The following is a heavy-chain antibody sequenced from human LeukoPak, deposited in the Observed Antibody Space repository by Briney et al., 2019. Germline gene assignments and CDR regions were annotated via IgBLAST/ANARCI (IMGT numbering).Heavy chain of an antibody. J-gene: IGHJ5*01. D-gene: IGHD3-22*01. CDR3: ARDFSPYYYVSSGPGDS. Sequence: GGSLRLSCAASGFTFSSYSMNWVRQAPGKGLEWVSSISSSSSYIYCADSVKGRFTISRDNAKNSLYLQMNSLRAEDTAVYYCARDFSPYYYVSSGPGDSWGQGTLVTVSS. CDR1: GFTFSSYS. CDR2: ISSSSSYI. V-gene: IGHV3-21*01.